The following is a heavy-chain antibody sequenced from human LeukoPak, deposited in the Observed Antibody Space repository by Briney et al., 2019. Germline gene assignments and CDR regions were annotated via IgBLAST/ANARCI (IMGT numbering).Heavy chain of an antibody. Sequence: GESLKISCKGSGYRFSNFWIGWVRQMPGKGLEWMGIIYPGDSDTRYSPSFQGQVTISADKSISTAYLQWSSLKASDTAMYYCARQVGATFILDYWGQGTLVTVSS. CDR1: GYRFSNFW. D-gene: IGHD1-26*01. J-gene: IGHJ4*02. V-gene: IGHV5-51*01. CDR2: IYPGDSDT. CDR3: ARQVGATFILDY.